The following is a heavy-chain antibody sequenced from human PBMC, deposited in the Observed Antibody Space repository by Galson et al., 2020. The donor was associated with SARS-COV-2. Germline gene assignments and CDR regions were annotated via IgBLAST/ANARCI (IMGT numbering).Heavy chain of an antibody. CDR2: INHSGIT. CDR1: GGSFSGYY. Sequence: SQASETLSLTCAVYGGSFSGYYWSWIRQPPGKGLEWLGEINHSGITNYTPSLKSRVTTSVDTSKNQFSLKLSSVTAADTAVYYCASGGSLYYYGSGRYYDGMDVWGQGTTVTVSS. J-gene: IGHJ6*02. V-gene: IGHV4-34*01. D-gene: IGHD3-10*01. CDR3: ASGGSLYYYGSGRYYDGMDV.